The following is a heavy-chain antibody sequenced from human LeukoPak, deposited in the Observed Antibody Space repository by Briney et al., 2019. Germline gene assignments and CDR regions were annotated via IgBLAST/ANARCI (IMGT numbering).Heavy chain of an antibody. CDR3: ARHRDGYDHDY. Sequence: SETLSLTCTVSGYSISSGYYWGWIRQPPGKGLEWIGSIYYSGSTYYNPSLKSRVTISVDTSKNQFSLKLSSVTAADTAVYYCARHRDGYDHDYWGQGTLVTVSS. J-gene: IGHJ4*02. D-gene: IGHD5-12*01. CDR2: IYYSGST. CDR1: GYSISSGYY. V-gene: IGHV4-38-2*02.